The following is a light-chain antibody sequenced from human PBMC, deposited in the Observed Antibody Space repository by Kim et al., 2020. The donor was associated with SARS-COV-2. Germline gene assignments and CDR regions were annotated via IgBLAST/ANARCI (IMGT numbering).Light chain of an antibody. V-gene: IGLV6-57*01. CDR1: SGGIASGY. Sequence: NFMLTQPHSVSGSPGNTVTISCTRSSGGIASGYVQWFQQRPGTSPITVIYGDYKRPSGVPPRFSGSIDVSSNSASLTISDLKTEDEADYYCHSYDSSHWVFGGGTQLTVL. CDR3: HSYDSSHWV. J-gene: IGLJ3*02. CDR2: GDY.